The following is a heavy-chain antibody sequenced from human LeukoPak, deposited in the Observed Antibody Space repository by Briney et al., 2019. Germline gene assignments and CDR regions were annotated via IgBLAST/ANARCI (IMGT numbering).Heavy chain of an antibody. V-gene: IGHV4-31*03. CDR2: IYYSGST. Sequence: SETLSLTCTVSGGSISSGGYYWSWIRQHPGKGLEWIGYIYYSGSTYYNPSLKSRVTISVNTSKNQFSLKLSSVSAADTAVYYCARGGGDVCNVFDYWGQGTLVTVSS. CDR3: ARGGGDVCNVFDY. CDR1: GGSISSGGYY. J-gene: IGHJ4*02. D-gene: IGHD5-24*01.